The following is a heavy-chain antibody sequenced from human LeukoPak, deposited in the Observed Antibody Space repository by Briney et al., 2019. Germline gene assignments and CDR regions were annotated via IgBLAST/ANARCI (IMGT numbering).Heavy chain of an antibody. D-gene: IGHD3-10*01. J-gene: IGHJ4*02. CDR1: GGSIASDNYF. CDR3: GAVRGGGPVDY. Sequence: ETLSLTCTVSGGSIASDNYFWSWIRQHPEKGLEWIGYIFYSGTAYYNPSLKSRVTISVDTSKNQFSLKLSSVTAADTAVYYCGAVRGGGPVDYWGQGTLVTVSS. V-gene: IGHV4-31*03. CDR2: IFYSGTA.